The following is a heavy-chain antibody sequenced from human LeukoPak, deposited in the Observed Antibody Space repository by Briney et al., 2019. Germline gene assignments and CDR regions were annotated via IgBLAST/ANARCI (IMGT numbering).Heavy chain of an antibody. J-gene: IGHJ4*02. CDR1: GFTFSSYG. CDR3: AKDLEESGWSGLNFDY. Sequence: GGSLRLSCSASGFTFSSYGMRWVRQAPGKGLEWVAVISYDGSNKYYADSVKGRFTISRDNSKNTLYLQMNSLRAEDTAVYYCAKDLEESGWSGLNFDYWGQGTLVTVSS. CDR2: ISYDGSNK. V-gene: IGHV3-30*18. D-gene: IGHD6-19*01.